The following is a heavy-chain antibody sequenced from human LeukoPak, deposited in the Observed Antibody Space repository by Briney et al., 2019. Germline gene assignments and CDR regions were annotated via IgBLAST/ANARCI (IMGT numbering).Heavy chain of an antibody. D-gene: IGHD2-15*01. CDR2: IYHSGST. CDR3: ARVRCSGGSCPYYYYYYYMDV. CDR1: GYSISSGYY. J-gene: IGHJ6*03. Sequence: SETLSLTCTVSGYSISSGYYWGWIRQPPGKGLEWIGSIYHSGSTYYNPSLKSRVTISVDTSKNQFSLKLRFVTAADTAVYYCARVRCSGGSCPYYYYYYYMDVWGKGATVTVSS. V-gene: IGHV4-38-2*02.